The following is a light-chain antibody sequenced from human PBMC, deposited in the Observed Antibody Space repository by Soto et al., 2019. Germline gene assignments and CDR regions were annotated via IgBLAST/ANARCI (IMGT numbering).Light chain of an antibody. CDR2: GTS. V-gene: IGKV3-20*01. Sequence: EIVLTQSPGTLSLSPGERATLSCRASQGVSSYYLTWYQHKPGQAPRLLIYGTSTRAWGVPDRFSGSGSGADFSVAVCRLGRVGFGVSYCLSFGGSRAFSFGPGTKVD. J-gene: IGKJ3*01. CDR3: LSFGGSRAFS. CDR1: QGVSSYY.